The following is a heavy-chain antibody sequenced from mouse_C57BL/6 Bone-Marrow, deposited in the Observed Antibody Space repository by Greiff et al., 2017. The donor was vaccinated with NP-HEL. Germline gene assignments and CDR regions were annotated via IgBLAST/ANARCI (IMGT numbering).Heavy chain of an antibody. CDR2: ISDGGSYT. J-gene: IGHJ3*01. D-gene: IGHD1-1*02. CDR1: GFTFSSYA. V-gene: IGHV5-4*03. CDR3: ARVEAY. Sequence: VKVVESGGGLVKPGGSLKLSCAASGFTFSSYAMSWVRQTPEKRLEWVATISDGGSYTYYPDNVKGRFTISRDNAKNNLYLQMSHLKSEDTAMYYCARVEAYWGQGTLVTVSA.